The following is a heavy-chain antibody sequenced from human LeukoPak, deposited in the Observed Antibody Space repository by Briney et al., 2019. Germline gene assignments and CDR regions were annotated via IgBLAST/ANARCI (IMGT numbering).Heavy chain of an antibody. Sequence: ASVKVSCKASGYTFTGYYMHWVRQAPGQGLEWMGWINPNSSGTNYAQKFQGRVTMTRDTSISTAYMELSRLRSGDTAVYYCARDIGVYCSSTSCSDYSGQGTLVTVSS. V-gene: IGHV1-2*02. CDR2: INPNSSGT. D-gene: IGHD2-2*01. CDR3: ARDIGVYCSSTSCSDY. J-gene: IGHJ4*02. CDR1: GYTFTGYY.